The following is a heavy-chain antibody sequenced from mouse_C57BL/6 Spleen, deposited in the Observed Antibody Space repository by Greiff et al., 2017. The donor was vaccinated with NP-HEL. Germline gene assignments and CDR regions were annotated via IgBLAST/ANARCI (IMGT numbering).Heavy chain of an antibody. CDR3: ARASFDHAMDY. V-gene: IGHV1-54*01. CDR1: GYAFTNYL. CDR2: INPGSGGT. Sequence: VQLQQSGAELVRPGTSVKVSCKASGYAFTNYLIEWVKQRPGQGLEWIGVINPGSGGTNYNEKFKGKATLTADKSSSTAYMQLSSLTSEDSAVYFCARASFDHAMDYWGQGTSVTVSS. J-gene: IGHJ4*01.